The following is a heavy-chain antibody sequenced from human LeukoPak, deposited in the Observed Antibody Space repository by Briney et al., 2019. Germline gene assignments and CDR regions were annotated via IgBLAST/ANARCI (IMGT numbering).Heavy chain of an antibody. CDR1: GFTFSSYG. J-gene: IGHJ4*02. CDR2: TSNDGSNK. D-gene: IGHD6-6*01. CDR3: AKGLYSSSSVVHY. Sequence: AGESLRLSCAASGFTFSSYGMHWVRQAPGKGLEWVAGTSNDGSNKYYADSVRGRFTISRDNSKNTLYLQMNSLRTEDTAVYFCAKGLYSSSSVVHYWGQGTLVTVSS. V-gene: IGHV3-30*18.